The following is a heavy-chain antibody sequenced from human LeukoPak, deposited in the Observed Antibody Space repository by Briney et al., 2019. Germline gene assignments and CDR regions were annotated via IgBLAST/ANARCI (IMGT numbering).Heavy chain of an antibody. CDR3: TRQGVYYSDSSGFYY. CDR2: IYPGDSDT. CDR1: GYRFTNYW. Sequence: GESLKISCKGSGYRFTNYWIGWVRQMPGKGLELMGSIYPGDSDTRYSPSFQGQVTISADKSITTAYLQWSSLKASDTAIYYCTRQGVYYSDSSGFYYWGPGTLATVSS. D-gene: IGHD3-22*01. V-gene: IGHV5-51*01. J-gene: IGHJ4*02.